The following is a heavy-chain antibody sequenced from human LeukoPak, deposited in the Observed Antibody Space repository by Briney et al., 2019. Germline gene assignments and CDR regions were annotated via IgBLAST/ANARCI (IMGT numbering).Heavy chain of an antibody. V-gene: IGHV4-34*01. CDR1: GGSFSGYY. Sequence: SETLSLTCAVYGGSFSGYYWTWIRQPPGRGLEWIGEINHSGSTNYNPSLKSRVTISVDTSKSQFSLKLNSVTAADTAVYYCARGRDPYWGQGTLVTVSS. CDR3: ARGRDPY. J-gene: IGHJ4*02. D-gene: IGHD5-24*01. CDR2: INHSGST.